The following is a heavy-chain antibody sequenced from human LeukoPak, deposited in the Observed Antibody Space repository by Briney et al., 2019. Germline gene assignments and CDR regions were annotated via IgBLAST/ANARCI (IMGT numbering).Heavy chain of an antibody. CDR1: GYTFTSYD. J-gene: IGHJ4*02. CDR2: MNPNSGNT. CDR3: AIRTHVDIVATLGERVKKGLDY. V-gene: IGHV1-8*01. Sequence: ASVKVSCKASGYTFTSYDINWLQQATGQGLEWMGWMNPNSGNTGYAQKFQGRVTMTRNTSMSTAYMELSSLRSEDTAVYYCAIRTHVDIVATLGERVKKGLDYWGQGTPVTVSS. D-gene: IGHD5-12*01.